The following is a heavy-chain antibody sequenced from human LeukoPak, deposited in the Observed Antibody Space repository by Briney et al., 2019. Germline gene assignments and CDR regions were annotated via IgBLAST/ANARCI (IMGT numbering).Heavy chain of an antibody. CDR2: ISAYNGNT. J-gene: IGHJ4*02. CDR3: ARDYYDSSGYAFLVPFDY. Sequence: ASVKVSCKASGYTFTSYGISWGRQAPGQGLEWMGWISAYNGNTNYAQKLQGRVTMATDTSTSTAYMELRSLRSDDTAVYYCARDYYDSSGYAFLVPFDYWGQGTLVTVSS. D-gene: IGHD3-22*01. V-gene: IGHV1-18*01. CDR1: GYTFTSYG.